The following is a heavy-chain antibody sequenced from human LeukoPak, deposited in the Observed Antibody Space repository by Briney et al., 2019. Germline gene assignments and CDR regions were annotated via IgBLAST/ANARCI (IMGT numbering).Heavy chain of an antibody. D-gene: IGHD6-13*01. V-gene: IGHV1-18*01. J-gene: IGHJ4*02. CDR3: ARDTPQHLKRFDY. Sequence: PGASVKVSCKASGYTLNKFGMSWVRQAPGQGLEWLGWINTYNGNTKLGEKFQGRVTMTTDTSTSIVYMELTSLRTDDTAVYFCARDTPQHLKRFDYWGQGTLITVSS. CDR1: GYTLNKFG. CDR2: INTYNGNT.